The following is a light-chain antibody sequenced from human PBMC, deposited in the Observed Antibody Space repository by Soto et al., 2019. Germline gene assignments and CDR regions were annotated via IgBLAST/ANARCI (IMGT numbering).Light chain of an antibody. CDR1: QSVRSN. Sequence: IVVTQSPATLSSSPGERATLSCRASQSVRSNLAWYKQKPGQAPRLLIYGASTRATGIPARLSGSGSGTDFTLSIGSLQSEDFEVYYCQQYNDWPPTFGQGTKVDIK. CDR2: GAS. CDR3: QQYNDWPPT. J-gene: IGKJ1*01. V-gene: IGKV3-15*01.